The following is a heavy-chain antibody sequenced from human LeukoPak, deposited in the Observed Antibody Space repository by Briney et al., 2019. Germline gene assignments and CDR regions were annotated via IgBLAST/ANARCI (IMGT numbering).Heavy chain of an antibody. Sequence: PGGSLRLSCAASGFTFSSYAMSWVRQAPGGGLEWVSAISGSGGSTYYTDSVKGRFTISRDNSKNTLYLQMNSLRVEDTAIYYCAKAYYYDSTGSIDAFDIWGQGTMVTVSS. V-gene: IGHV3-23*01. D-gene: IGHD3-22*01. J-gene: IGHJ3*02. CDR3: AKAYYYDSTGSIDAFDI. CDR1: GFTFSSYA. CDR2: ISGSGGST.